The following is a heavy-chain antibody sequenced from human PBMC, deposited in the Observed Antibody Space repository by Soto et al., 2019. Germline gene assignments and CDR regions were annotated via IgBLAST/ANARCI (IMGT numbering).Heavy chain of an antibody. J-gene: IGHJ3*02. CDR3: AKDPGSSGLLEAFDI. CDR2: ISGSGGST. CDR1: GFTFSSYA. V-gene: IGHV3-23*01. D-gene: IGHD3-22*01. Sequence: GGSLRLSCAASGFTFSSYAMSWVRQAPGKGLEWVSAISGSGGSTYYADSVKGRFTISRDNSKNTLYLQMNSMRAEDTAVYYCAKDPGSSGLLEAFDIWGQGTMVTVSS.